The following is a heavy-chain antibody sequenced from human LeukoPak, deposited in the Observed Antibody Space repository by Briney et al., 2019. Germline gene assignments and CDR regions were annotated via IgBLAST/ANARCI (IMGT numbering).Heavy chain of an antibody. D-gene: IGHD3-10*01. CDR1: GFTFSSYS. Sequence: PGGSLRLSCAASGFTFSSYSMNWVRQAPGKGLEWVPSISSSSSYIYYADSVKGRFTISRDNAKNSLYLQMNSLRAEDTAVYYCAREGPNYYGSGSYFRGDAFDIWGQGTMVTVSS. V-gene: IGHV3-21*01. J-gene: IGHJ3*02. CDR3: AREGPNYYGSGSYFRGDAFDI. CDR2: ISSSSSYI.